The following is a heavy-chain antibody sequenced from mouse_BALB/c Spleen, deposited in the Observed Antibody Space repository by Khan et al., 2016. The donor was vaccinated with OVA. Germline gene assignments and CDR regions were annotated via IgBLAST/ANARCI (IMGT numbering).Heavy chain of an antibody. J-gene: IGHJ2*01. V-gene: IGHV14-3*02. CDR1: GFNFKDTY. Sequence: VQLKQSGAELVKPGASVKFSCKASGFNFKDTYMHWVKQRPEQGLEWIGRIDPANGNTKYDPKFQGKATITADTSSNTAYLQLSSLTSEDTAVYYCARMDAWGQGTTVTVSS. CDR3: ARMDA. CDR2: IDPANGNT.